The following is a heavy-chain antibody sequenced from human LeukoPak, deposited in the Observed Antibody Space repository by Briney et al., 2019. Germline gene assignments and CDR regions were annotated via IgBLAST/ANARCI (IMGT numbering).Heavy chain of an antibody. V-gene: IGHV5-51*01. CDR3: ARMGVRITMVRGVSGFDY. CDR1: GYSFTSYW. CDR2: IYPGDSDT. D-gene: IGHD3-10*01. Sequence: GESLKISCKGSGYSFTSYWIGWVRQMPGKGLEWTGIIYPGDSDTRYSPSFQGQVTISADKSISTAYLQWSSLKASDTAMYYCARMGVRITMVRGVSGFDYWGQGTLVTVSS. J-gene: IGHJ4*02.